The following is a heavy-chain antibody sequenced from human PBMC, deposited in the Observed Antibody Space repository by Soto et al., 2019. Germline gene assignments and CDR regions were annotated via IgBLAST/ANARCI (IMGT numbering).Heavy chain of an antibody. J-gene: IGHJ4*02. CDR1: GFTFSSYG. CDR3: AKDIGSSY. CDR2: ISYDGSNK. Sequence: PGGSLRLSCAASGFTFSSYGMHWVRQAPGKGLEWVAVISYDGSNKYYADSVKGRFTISRDNPKNTLYLQMNSLRAEDTAVYYCAKDIGSSYWGQGTLVTVSS. V-gene: IGHV3-30*18. D-gene: IGHD3-10*01.